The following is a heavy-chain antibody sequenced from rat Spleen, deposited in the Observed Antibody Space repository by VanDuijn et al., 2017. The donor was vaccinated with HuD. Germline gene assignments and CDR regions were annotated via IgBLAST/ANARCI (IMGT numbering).Heavy chain of an antibody. Sequence: EVQLVESGGGLVQPGRSLKLSCAASGFTFGDYNMAWVRQAPKKGLEWVATIIYDGSRTYYRDSVKGRFTISRDNAKSTLYLQMDSLRSEDTATYYCGKDMNYYSSYPFYVMGAWGQGTSVTVSS. CDR3: GKDMNYYSSYPFYVMGA. V-gene: IGHV5S10*01. J-gene: IGHJ4*01. CDR2: IIYDGSRT. CDR1: GFTFGDYN. D-gene: IGHD1-2*01.